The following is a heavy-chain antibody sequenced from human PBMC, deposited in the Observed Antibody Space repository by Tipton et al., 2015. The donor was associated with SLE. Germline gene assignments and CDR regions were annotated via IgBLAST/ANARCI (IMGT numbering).Heavy chain of an antibody. CDR2: IYYSGRT. J-gene: IGHJ3*02. V-gene: IGHV4-39*07. Sequence: TLSLTCTVSGYSISSSSYYWGWIRQPPGKGLEWMGSIYYSGRTNYNPSLKSRVTISVDTSKNQFSLKLSSVTAADTAVYYCAREGSSWYGGAFDIWGQGTKVTVSS. CDR3: AREGSSWYGGAFDI. D-gene: IGHD6-13*01. CDR1: GYSISSSSYY.